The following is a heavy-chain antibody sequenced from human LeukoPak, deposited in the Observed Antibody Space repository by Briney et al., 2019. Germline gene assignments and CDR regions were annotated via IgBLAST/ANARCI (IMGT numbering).Heavy chain of an antibody. CDR3: AKDIGRYFERAFDY. CDR2: ISWNSGSI. CDR1: GFTFDDYA. D-gene: IGHD3-9*01. Sequence: GGSLRLSCAASGFTFDDYAMHWVRQAPGKGLEWVSGISWNSGSIGYADSVKGRFTISRDNAKNSLYLQMNSLRAEDTALYYCAKDIGRYFERAFDYWGQGTLVTVSS. J-gene: IGHJ4*02. V-gene: IGHV3-9*01.